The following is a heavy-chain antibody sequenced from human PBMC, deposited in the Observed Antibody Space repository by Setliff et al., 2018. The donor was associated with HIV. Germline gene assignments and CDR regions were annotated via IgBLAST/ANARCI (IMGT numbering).Heavy chain of an antibody. J-gene: IGHJ3*01. CDR3: ARVRTQGETDNAFDV. CDR1: GFSISSGEFY. Sequence: PSETLSLTCTVSGFSISSGEFYWTWIRQRAGKGLEWIGYIHSSGITYYNPSLKSRVTISIDTSNNQFSLELSSLTAADTALYFCARVRTQGETDNAFDVWGLGTMVTVSS. V-gene: IGHV4-31*03. D-gene: IGHD3-16*01. CDR2: IHSSGIT.